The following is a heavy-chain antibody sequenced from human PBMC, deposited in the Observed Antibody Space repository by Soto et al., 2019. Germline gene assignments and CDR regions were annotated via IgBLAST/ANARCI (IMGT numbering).Heavy chain of an antibody. Sequence: GGSLRLSCAASGFTFSSYSMNWVRQAPGKGLEWVSSISSSSSYIYYADSVKGRFTISRDNAKNSLYLQMNSLRAEDTAVYYCARASHGLVVVPEHAFDFWGQGTMVTVSS. CDR3: ARASHGLVVVPEHAFDF. CDR2: ISSSSSYI. V-gene: IGHV3-21*01. CDR1: GFTFSSYS. J-gene: IGHJ3*01. D-gene: IGHD2-2*01.